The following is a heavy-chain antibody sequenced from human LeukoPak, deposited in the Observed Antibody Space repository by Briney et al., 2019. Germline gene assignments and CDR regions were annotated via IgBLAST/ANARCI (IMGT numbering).Heavy chain of an antibody. V-gene: IGHV1-2*02. CDR2: INPYSGGT. D-gene: IGHD2-21*02. CDR1: GYTFTDFY. J-gene: IGHJ1*01. CDR3: ARRYCGGDCLQYFQH. Sequence: ASVKVSCKASGYTFTDFYIHWVRQAPGQGLEWMGWINPYSGGTNSAQKFQGRVTMTRAASISTAYMELSRLRSDDAAVYYCARRYCGGDCLQYFQHWGQGTLVTVSS.